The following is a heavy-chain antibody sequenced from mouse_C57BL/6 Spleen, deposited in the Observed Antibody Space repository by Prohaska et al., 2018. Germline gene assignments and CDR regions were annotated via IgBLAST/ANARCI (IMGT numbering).Heavy chain of an antibody. CDR1: GYTFTDYE. V-gene: IGHV1-15*01. CDR3: TRKGGTGFAY. J-gene: IGHJ3*01. D-gene: IGHD4-1*01. CDR2: IDPETGGT. Sequence: QVQLQQSGAELVRPGASVTLSCKASGYTFTDYEMHWVKQTPVHGLEWIGAIDPETGGTAYNQKFKGKAILTADKSSSTAYMELRSLTSEDSAVYYCTRKGGTGFAYWGQGTLVTVSA.